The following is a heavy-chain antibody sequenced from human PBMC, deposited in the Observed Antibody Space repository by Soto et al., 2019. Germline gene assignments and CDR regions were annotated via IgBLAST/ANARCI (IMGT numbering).Heavy chain of an antibody. V-gene: IGHV4-34*01. CDR3: ARGLTTMNRGNWFDP. D-gene: IGHD3-22*01. CDR2: INHSGST. J-gene: IGHJ5*02. Sequence: SETLSLTCAVYGGSFSGYYWSWIRQPPGKGLEWIGEINHSGSTNYKPSLKSRVTISVDTSKNQFSLKLSSVTAADTAVYYCARGLTTMNRGNWFDPWGQGTLVTVSS. CDR1: GGSFSGYY.